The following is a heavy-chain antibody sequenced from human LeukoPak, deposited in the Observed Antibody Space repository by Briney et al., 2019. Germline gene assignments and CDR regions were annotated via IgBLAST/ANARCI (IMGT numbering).Heavy chain of an antibody. J-gene: IGHJ4*02. Sequence: GGSLRLSCAASGFTFDDYAMHWVRQAPGKGLEWVSGISWNSGSIGYADSVKGRFTISRDNAKNSLYLQMNSLRAEDTALYYCAKDITAYYYDSSALFSSYDYWGQGTLVTVSS. V-gene: IGHV3-9*01. D-gene: IGHD3-22*01. CDR2: ISWNSGSI. CDR1: GFTFDDYA. CDR3: AKDITAYYYDSSALFSSYDY.